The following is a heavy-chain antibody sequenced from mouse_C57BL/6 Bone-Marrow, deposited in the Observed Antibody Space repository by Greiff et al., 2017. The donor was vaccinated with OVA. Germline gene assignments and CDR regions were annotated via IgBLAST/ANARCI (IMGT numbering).Heavy chain of an antibody. CDR2: IYIGNGYN. J-gene: IGHJ4*01. D-gene: IGHD4-1*01. CDR3: ARDQTGRGDY. V-gene: IGHV1-58*01. CDR1: GYTFTSYG. Sequence: VQLQQSGAELVRPGSSVKMSCKTSGYTFTSYGINWVKQRPGQGLEWIGYIYIGNGYNEYNEKFTGKATLTSDTSSSTAYMQLSSLTSEDSAIYFCARDQTGRGDYWGQGTSVTVSS.